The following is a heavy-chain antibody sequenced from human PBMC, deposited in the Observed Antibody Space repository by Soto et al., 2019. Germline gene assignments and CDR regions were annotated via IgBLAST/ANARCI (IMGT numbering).Heavy chain of an antibody. D-gene: IGHD3-10*01. Sequence: PGGSLRLSCAASGFTFSRYGMHWVRQAPGKALGWASVISCNRRNTSYADSVKCRFSISRDNAKTSLYLQMSSLRAEDTPLYYCAKGVYDSGSSGAFEIWGHGTMITVSS. CDR1: GFTFSRYG. CDR2: ISCNRRNT. J-gene: IGHJ3*02. CDR3: AKGVYDSGSSGAFEI. V-gene: IGHV3-74*01.